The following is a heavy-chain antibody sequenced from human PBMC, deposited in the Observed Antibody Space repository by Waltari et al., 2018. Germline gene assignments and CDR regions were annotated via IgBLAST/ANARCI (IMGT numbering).Heavy chain of an antibody. Sequence: QLQLQESGSGLVKPSQTLSLTCAVSGGSISSGGYSWGWIRQPTGKGLEWIGYIYHSGSTYYNPSLKSRVTISVDRSKNQFSLKLSSVTAADTAVYYCARAIGYCSSTSCPFDYWGQGTLVTVSS. D-gene: IGHD2-2*01. CDR2: IYHSGST. CDR1: GGSISSGGYS. V-gene: IGHV4-30-2*01. CDR3: ARAIGYCSSTSCPFDY. J-gene: IGHJ4*02.